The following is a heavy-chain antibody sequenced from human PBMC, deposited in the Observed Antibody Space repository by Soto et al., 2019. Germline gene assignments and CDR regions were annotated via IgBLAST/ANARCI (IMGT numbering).Heavy chain of an antibody. Sequence: QVQLVQSGAEVKKPGSSVKVSCKASGGTFSSYAISWVRQAPGQGLEWMGGFNPIFETANYAQKCQGRVTITADESTNTSYMELSSLRSEDTAVYYCTRGITLSRGVITPGYYYGMDVWGQGTTVAVSS. V-gene: IGHV1-69*01. CDR2: FNPIFETA. D-gene: IGHD3-10*01. CDR1: GGTFSSYA. J-gene: IGHJ6*02. CDR3: TRGITLSRGVITPGYYYGMDV.